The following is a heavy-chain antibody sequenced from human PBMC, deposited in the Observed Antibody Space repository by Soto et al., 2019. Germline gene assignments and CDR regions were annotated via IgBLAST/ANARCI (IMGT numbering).Heavy chain of an antibody. CDR2: IYYSGST. J-gene: IGHJ3*01. CDR3: ARDSFVGYYSGTSCHDAFDV. CDR1: GGSISSGDYY. Sequence: PSETLSLTCTVSGGSISSGDYYWSWIRQSPGKGLEWIGYIYYSGSTYYNPSLKSRATIAVDTSKKQVSLKLSSVTAADTAVYYCARDSFVGYYSGTSCHDAFDVWGQGTMVTASS. D-gene: IGHD2-2*03. V-gene: IGHV4-30-4*01.